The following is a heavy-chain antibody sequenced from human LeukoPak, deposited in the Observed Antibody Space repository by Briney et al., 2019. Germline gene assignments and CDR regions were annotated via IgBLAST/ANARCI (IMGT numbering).Heavy chain of an antibody. V-gene: IGHV3-30*04. CDR2: ISYDGSNK. Sequence: GGSLRLSCAVSGFTFSSYAMHWVRQAPGKGLEWVAVISYDGSNKYYADSVKGRFTISRDNSKNTLYLQTNSLRAEDTAVYYCARVPREPYYYYGMDVWGQGTTVTVSS. CDR3: ARVPREPYYYYGMDV. CDR1: GFTFSSYA. J-gene: IGHJ6*02. D-gene: IGHD1-26*01.